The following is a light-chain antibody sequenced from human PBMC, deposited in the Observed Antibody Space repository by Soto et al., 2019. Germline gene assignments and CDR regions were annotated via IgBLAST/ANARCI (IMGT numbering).Light chain of an antibody. CDR2: TAS. Sequence: AIQMIQSPSSLSASVGDRVTITCRASQGIRSELGWYQQKPGKAPNLLIYTASTLQSGVPSRFSGSGSGTDFTLTISSLQPEDFATYYCIQDYNYPLTFGGGTKVDIK. CDR3: IQDYNYPLT. V-gene: IGKV1-6*01. CDR1: QGIRSE. J-gene: IGKJ4*01.